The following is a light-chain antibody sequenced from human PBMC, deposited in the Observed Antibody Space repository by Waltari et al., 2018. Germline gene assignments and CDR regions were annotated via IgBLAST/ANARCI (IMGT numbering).Light chain of an antibody. Sequence: QSVLTQPPSVSGAPGQRVTISCTGSSSNIGAGSDVHWYQQFPGPAPNLRTYGVSNRPAGVPDRFSGSKSGPSASLAITGLQAEDEADYDCQSYDSSLSGPWVFGGGTKLTVL. J-gene: IGLJ3*02. V-gene: IGLV1-40*01. CDR1: SSNIGAGSD. CDR3: QSYDSSLSGPWV. CDR2: GVS.